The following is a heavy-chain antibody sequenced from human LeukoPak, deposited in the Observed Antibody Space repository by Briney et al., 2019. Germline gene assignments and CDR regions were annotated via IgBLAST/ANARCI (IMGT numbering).Heavy chain of an antibody. CDR1: GSIFTGFY. V-gene: IGHV1-2*02. CDR2: INPNSGVT. D-gene: IGHD5-12*01. J-gene: IGHJ6*03. Sequence: ASVKVSGKASGSIFTGFYIHWVRQAPGLGLEWMGWINPNSGVTNYAQKLQGRVTITRDTSIDTAYMQLSRLRSDDTAVYYCAKDRYGDYEAPFHYYMDAWGRGTTVTVSS. CDR3: AKDRYGDYEAPFHYYMDA.